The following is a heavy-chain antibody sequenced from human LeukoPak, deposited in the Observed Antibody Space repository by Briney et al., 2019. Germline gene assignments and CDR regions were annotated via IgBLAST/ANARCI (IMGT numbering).Heavy chain of an antibody. V-gene: IGHV3-48*02. J-gene: IGHJ4*02. CDR2: ISSRSSSI. CDR3: ARVGYDILTGFHY. CDR1: GFTFSDYS. Sequence: SGGSLRLSCAASGFTFSDYSINWVRQAPGKGLEWVSFISSRSSSIYYADSVKGRFTISRDNAKKSLYLQMTSLRDEDTAVYYCARVGYDILTGFHYWGQGTLVTVSS. D-gene: IGHD3-9*01.